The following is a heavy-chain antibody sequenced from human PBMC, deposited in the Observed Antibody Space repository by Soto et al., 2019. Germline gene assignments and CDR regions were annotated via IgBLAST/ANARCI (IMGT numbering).Heavy chain of an antibody. V-gene: IGHV3-43*01. CDR1: GFNFYDYT. D-gene: IGHD3-10*01. J-gene: IGHJ4*02. CDR2: ISWDGGRT. CDR3: ACTMVRGLSY. Sequence: PGGSLRLSCAASGFNFYDYTIHWVRQAPGKGLEWVSLISWDGGRTYYADSVKGRFTISRDNSKNSLYLQMNSLRTEDTALYYCACTMVRGLSYWGQGTLVTVSS.